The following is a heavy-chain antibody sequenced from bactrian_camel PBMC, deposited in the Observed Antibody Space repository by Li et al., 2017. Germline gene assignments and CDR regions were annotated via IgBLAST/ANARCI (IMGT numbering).Heavy chain of an antibody. CDR3: AGDPAASIRSCTGGSFSGRY. V-gene: IGHV3S6*01. D-gene: IGHD3*01. CDR2: ISSDGTNI. J-gene: IGHJ4*01. CDR1: AFTSMYWW. Sequence: HVQLVESGGGSVQAGGSLRLSCSAGAFTSMYWWMGWVRQTPGKGLEWVSSISSDGTNIVYADSVKGRFTVSRDNAKNTVWLQMSSLRPEDTAMYYCAGDPAASIRSCTGGSFSGRYWGQGTQVTVS.